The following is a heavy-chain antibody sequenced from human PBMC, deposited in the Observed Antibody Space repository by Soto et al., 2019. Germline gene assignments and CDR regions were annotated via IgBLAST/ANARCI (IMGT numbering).Heavy chain of an antibody. Sequence: EVQLLESGGGLVQPGGSLRLSCAASGFTFSTYAMNWVRQAPGKGLEWVSGISGSGDSTYYADSVKGRFTVSRDNSKNTLYLQMYSLRAEDTAVFYCAKERGSGWSFDYWGQGTLVTVSS. CDR3: AKERGSGWSFDY. CDR2: ISGSGDST. CDR1: GFTFSTYA. D-gene: IGHD6-19*01. V-gene: IGHV3-23*01. J-gene: IGHJ4*02.